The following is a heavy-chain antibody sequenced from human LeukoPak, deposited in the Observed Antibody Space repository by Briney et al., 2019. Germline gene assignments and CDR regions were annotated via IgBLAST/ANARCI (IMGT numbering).Heavy chain of an antibody. D-gene: IGHD2-15*01. CDR1: GFTFSSDS. J-gene: IGHJ4*02. CDR3: AAGIFPTDY. Sequence: GGSLRLSCAASGFTFSSDSMNWVRQAPGKGLEWVSSISSSSSYIYYADSVKGRFTISRDNAKNSLYLQMNSLRAEDTAVYYCAAGIFPTDYWGQGTLVAVSS. V-gene: IGHV3-21*01. CDR2: ISSSSSYI.